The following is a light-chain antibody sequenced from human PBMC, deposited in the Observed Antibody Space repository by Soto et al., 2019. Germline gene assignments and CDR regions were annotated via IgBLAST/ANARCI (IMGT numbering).Light chain of an antibody. CDR2: RAS. CDR1: QTVSSN. J-gene: IGKJ5*01. V-gene: IGKV3-15*01. CDR3: QQYNNWPPIT. Sequence: EIVMTQSPATLSVSPGERATLSCRASQTVSSNLAWYQQKPGQAPRLLIYRASARATGVPDRFSGSGSGTEFTLTISSLQSEDFAVYYCQQYNNWPPITFGQGTRLEIK.